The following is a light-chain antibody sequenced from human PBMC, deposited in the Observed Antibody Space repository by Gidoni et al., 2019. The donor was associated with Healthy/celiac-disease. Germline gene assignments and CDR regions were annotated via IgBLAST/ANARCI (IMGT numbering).Light chain of an antibody. CDR3: QQSYSTPVT. V-gene: IGKV1-39*01. Sequence: DIQMTQYPSSLSASVGDRVTITCRASQSISSYLNWYQQKPGKAPSRFSGSGSGTDFTLTISSLQPEDFATYYCQQSYSTPVTFGQGTKLEIK. CDR1: QSISSY. J-gene: IGKJ2*01.